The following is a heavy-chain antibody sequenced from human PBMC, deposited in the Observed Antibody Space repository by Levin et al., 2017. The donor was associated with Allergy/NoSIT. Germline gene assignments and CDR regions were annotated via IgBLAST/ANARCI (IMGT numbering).Heavy chain of an antibody. J-gene: IGHJ6*02. V-gene: IGHV1-69*13. CDR2: IIPIFGTA. D-gene: IGHD2-21*02. CDR1: GGTFSSYA. CDR3: AMRGDPMDYGMDV. Sequence: SVKVSCKAFGGTFSSYAISWVRQAPGQGLEWMGGIIPIFGTANYAQKFQGRVTITADESTSTAYMELSSLRSEDTAVYYCAMRGDPMDYGMDVWGQGTTVTVSS.